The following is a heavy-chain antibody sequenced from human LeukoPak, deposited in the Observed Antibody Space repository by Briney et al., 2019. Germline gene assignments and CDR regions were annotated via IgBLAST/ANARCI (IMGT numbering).Heavy chain of an antibody. CDR3: AREGVVGAAANHYDY. Sequence: GGSLRLSCAASGFTFSDYYMSWIRQAPGKGLEWVANIKEDGSAKYYVDSVKGRFTISRHNAKNSLYLQMASLRDEDTAIYYCAREGVVGAAANHYDYWGQGSLVTVSS. CDR2: IKEDGSAK. CDR1: GFTFSDYY. J-gene: IGHJ4*02. V-gene: IGHV3-7*01. D-gene: IGHD1-26*01.